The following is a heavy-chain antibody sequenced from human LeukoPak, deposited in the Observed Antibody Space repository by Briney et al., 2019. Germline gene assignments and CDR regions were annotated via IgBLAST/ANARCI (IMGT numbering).Heavy chain of an antibody. D-gene: IGHD3-22*01. Sequence: PGRSLRLSCAASGFTFDDYAMHWVRQAPGKGLEWVSGISWNSGSIGYADSVKGRFTISRDNAKNSLYLQMNSLRAEDTALYYCAKRLSYYYDSSGGGAFDIWGQGTMVTVSS. CDR3: AKRLSYYYDSSGGGAFDI. J-gene: IGHJ3*02. V-gene: IGHV3-9*01. CDR2: ISWNSGSI. CDR1: GFTFDDYA.